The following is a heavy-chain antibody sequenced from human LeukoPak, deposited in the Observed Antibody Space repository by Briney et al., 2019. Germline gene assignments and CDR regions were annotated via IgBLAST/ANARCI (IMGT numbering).Heavy chain of an antibody. Sequence: PGGSLRLSCAASGFTFSSYAMHWVRQAPGKGLEWVAVISYDGSNKYYADSVKGRFTISRDNSKNTLYLQMSSLRAEDTAVYYCARDYYDSSGPASMDVWGQGTTVTVSS. CDR3: ARDYYDSSGPASMDV. J-gene: IGHJ6*02. CDR2: ISYDGSNK. CDR1: GFTFSSYA. V-gene: IGHV3-30*04. D-gene: IGHD3-22*01.